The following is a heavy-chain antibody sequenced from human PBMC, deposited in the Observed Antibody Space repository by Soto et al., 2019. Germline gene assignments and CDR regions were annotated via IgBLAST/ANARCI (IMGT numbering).Heavy chain of an antibody. CDR1: GFAFSSCV. Sequence: GGSLRLSCAASGFAFSSCVMSWVRQAPGKGLEWVSTIKTSGDSIFYADPVKGRFTASRDDSRNTLYLQMDSPRAEDTATYYCTKDVTGDIGADYWGPGTPVTVSS. V-gene: IGHV3-23*01. CDR2: IKTSGDSI. CDR3: TKDVTGDIGADY. J-gene: IGHJ4*02. D-gene: IGHD2-21*02.